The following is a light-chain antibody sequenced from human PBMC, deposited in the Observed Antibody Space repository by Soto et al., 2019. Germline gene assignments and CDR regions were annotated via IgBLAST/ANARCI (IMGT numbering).Light chain of an antibody. J-gene: IGLJ2*01. V-gene: IGLV2-14*01. CDR3: TSWTTSTTMK. Sequence: QSALTQPASVSGPPGQSITISCTGTSSDVGAYNYVSWYQQHPGKAPKLMIYDVNIRPSGVSNRFSGSKSGNTASLTISGLQAEDEADYYCTSWTTSTTMKFGGGTKVTVL. CDR1: SSDVGAYNY. CDR2: DVN.